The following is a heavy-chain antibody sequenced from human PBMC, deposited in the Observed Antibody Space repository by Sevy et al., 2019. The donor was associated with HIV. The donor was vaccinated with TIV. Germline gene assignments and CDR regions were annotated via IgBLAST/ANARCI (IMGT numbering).Heavy chain of an antibody. J-gene: IGHJ5*02. CDR1: SGSFSGYY. D-gene: IGHD2-2*01. CDR2: INHSGST. V-gene: IGHV4-34*01. CDR3: ARTPPIVVVAAAPSWFDP. Sequence: SETLSLTCAVYSGSFSGYYWNWIRQPPGKGLEWIGEINHSGSTNYNPSLKSRVTISVDTSKNQFSLKLSSVTAADTAVYYCARTPPIVVVAAAPSWFDPWGQGTLVTVSS.